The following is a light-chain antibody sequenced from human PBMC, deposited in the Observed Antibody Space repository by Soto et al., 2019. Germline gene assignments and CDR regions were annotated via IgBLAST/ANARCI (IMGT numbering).Light chain of an antibody. Sequence: QSVLTQPPSVSGAPGLRVTISCTGSSSNIGAGYDVHWYQQLPGTAPKPLIYGNTNRHSGVPDRFSGSKSGTSASLAITGLQAEDEADYYCQSYDSSLSGPVFGGGTKVTVL. V-gene: IGLV1-40*01. J-gene: IGLJ2*01. CDR2: GNT. CDR3: QSYDSSLSGPV. CDR1: SSNIGAGYD.